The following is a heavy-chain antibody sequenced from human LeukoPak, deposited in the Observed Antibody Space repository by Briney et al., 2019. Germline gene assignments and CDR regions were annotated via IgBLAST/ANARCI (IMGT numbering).Heavy chain of an antibody. CDR1: GFTFSSYG. CDR3: ARDSYDSSGYYDY. V-gene: IGHV3-23*01. J-gene: IGHJ4*02. CDR2: ISGSGGST. Sequence: QPGGSLRLSCAASGFTFSSYGMSWVRQAPGKGLEWVSAISGSGGSTYYADSVKGRFTISRDNSKNTLYLQMNSLRAEDTAVYYCARDSYDSSGYYDYWGQGTLVTVSS. D-gene: IGHD3-22*01.